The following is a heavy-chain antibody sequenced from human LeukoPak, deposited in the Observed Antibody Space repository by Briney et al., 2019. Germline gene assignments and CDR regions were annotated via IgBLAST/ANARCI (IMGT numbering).Heavy chain of an antibody. CDR2: IVASGTRT. D-gene: IGHD5-18*01. J-gene: IGHJ3*02. CDR3: APLVVDTSLVLDGFDI. Sequence: GGSLRLSCEASGFTLSSHGIDWVRQAPGKGLEWVSGIVASGTRTHYADSVKGRFTISRDDSKKTVYLQMNSLRAEDTAVYYCAPLVVDTSLVLDGFDIWGQGAMVTVS. V-gene: IGHV3-23*01. CDR1: GFTLSSHG.